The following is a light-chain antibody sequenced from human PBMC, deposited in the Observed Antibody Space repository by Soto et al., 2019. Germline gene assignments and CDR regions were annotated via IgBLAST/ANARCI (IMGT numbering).Light chain of an antibody. Sequence: NFMLTQPHSVSESPGKTITISCTRSSGSIASTFVQWYQRRPGSSPKSVIYEDNKRPSGVPDRFSGSIDRSSNSASLTISGLKTEDEADYYCQSYDSSNVVFGGGTKLTVL. CDR3: QSYDSSNVV. V-gene: IGLV6-57*01. J-gene: IGLJ2*01. CDR2: EDN. CDR1: SGSIASTF.